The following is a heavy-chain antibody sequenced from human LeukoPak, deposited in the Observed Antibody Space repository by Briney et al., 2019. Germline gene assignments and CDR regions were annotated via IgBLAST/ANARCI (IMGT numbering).Heavy chain of an antibody. D-gene: IGHD2-2*01. CDR2: INGDGRDT. CDR3: AKRNSAAGAYDV. Sequence: GGSLRLSCAASGFTFSNAWMSWVRQAPGKGPEWVSAINGDGRDTYYADSVKGRFTISRDNSKNALYPQMNSLRAEDTALYYCAKRNSAAGAYDVWGQGTMVTVSS. CDR1: GFTFSNAW. V-gene: IGHV3-23*01. J-gene: IGHJ3*01.